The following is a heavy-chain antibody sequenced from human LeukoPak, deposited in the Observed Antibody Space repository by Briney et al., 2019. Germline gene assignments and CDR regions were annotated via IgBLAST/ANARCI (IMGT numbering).Heavy chain of an antibody. D-gene: IGHD5-18*01. Sequence: SETLSLTCTVSGGSISSYYWSWIRQPPGKGLEWIGEINHSGSTNYNPSLKSRVTISVDTSKNQFSLKLSSVTAADTAVYYCASVDTAAFDIWGQGTMVTVSS. J-gene: IGHJ3*02. CDR3: ASVDTAAFDI. CDR2: INHSGST. CDR1: GGSISSYY. V-gene: IGHV4-34*01.